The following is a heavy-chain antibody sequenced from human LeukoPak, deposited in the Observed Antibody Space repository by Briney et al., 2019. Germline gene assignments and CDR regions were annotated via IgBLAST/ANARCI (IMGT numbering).Heavy chain of an antibody. CDR1: EFTFSRYA. V-gene: IGHV3-30*04. Sequence: GGSLRLSCAASEFTFSRYAMHWVRQAPGKGLEWVAVISHDGSNKYYADSVKGRFTISRDNSKNTLYLQMNSLRAEDTAVYYCAKAIRYFDWLPLRYWGQGTLVTVSS. D-gene: IGHD3-9*01. CDR2: ISHDGSNK. J-gene: IGHJ4*02. CDR3: AKAIRYFDWLPLRY.